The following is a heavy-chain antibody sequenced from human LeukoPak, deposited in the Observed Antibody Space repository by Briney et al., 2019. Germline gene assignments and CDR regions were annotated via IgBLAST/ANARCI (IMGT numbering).Heavy chain of an antibody. CDR3: ARAYYDFWSGYYSLGSFDY. J-gene: IGHJ4*02. Sequence: PSETLSLTCTVSGGSISSYYWSWIRQPAGKGLEWIGRIYTSGSTNYSPSLKSRVTMSVDTSKNQFSLKLSSVTAADTAVYYCARAYYDFWSGYYSLGSFDYWGQGTLVTVSS. D-gene: IGHD3-3*01. V-gene: IGHV4-4*07. CDR2: IYTSGST. CDR1: GGSISSYY.